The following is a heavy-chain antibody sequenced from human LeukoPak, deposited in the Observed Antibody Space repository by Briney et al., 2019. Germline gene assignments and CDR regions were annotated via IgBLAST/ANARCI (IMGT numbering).Heavy chain of an antibody. V-gene: IGHV4-39*07. CDR3: ASERWSRMSYFDY. D-gene: IGHD5-24*01. CDR2: AFYGGNT. Sequence: PSETLSLTCTVSGGSVSTTNYYWAWIRQPPGKGLEWIGSAFYGGNTYYSPSLKSRVTISVDTSMTHFSLKLSSVTAADTAVYYCASERWSRMSYFDYWGQGALVTVSS. CDR1: GGSVSTTNYY. J-gene: IGHJ4*02.